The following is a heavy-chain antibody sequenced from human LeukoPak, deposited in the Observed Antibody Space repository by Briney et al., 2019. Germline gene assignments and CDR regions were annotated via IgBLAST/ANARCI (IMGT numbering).Heavy chain of an antibody. Sequence: PSETLSLTCTVSGGSITSFYWGWFRQPPGKGLEWIGYIYHSGSTNYNPSLKGRVTISIDTSRIQFSLKLSSVTAADTPVYYCARGRYDTSGYPDDFWGQGTLVTVSS. J-gene: IGHJ4*02. D-gene: IGHD3-22*01. V-gene: IGHV4-59*08. CDR3: ARGRYDTSGYPDDF. CDR2: IYHSGST. CDR1: GGSITSFY.